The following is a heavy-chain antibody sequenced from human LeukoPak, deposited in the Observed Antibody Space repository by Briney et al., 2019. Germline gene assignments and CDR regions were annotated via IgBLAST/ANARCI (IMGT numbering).Heavy chain of an antibody. D-gene: IGHD4-23*01. CDR2: IHYSGNT. V-gene: IGHV4-30-4*01. CDR1: GGSSRSGDHF. J-gene: IGHJ4*02. Sequence: PSQTLSLTCAVSGGSSRSGDHFWSWIRQPPGKGLEWIGHIHYSGNTYYNPSLKSRVSISVDTSKNQFSLKLSSVTAADTAVYNCARENNDYDGKKACDYSGQGTLVTVSS. CDR3: ARENNDYDGKKACDY.